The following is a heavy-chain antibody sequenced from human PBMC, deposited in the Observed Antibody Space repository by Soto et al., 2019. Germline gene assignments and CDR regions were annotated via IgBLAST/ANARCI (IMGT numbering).Heavy chain of an antibody. D-gene: IGHD3-16*01. V-gene: IGHV3-23*01. CDR3: GKGSDYVLKGTPFSKVQYYYYYMDV. CDR2: ISGSGDNK. CDR1: GFTFSNFA. J-gene: IGHJ6*03. Sequence: EVQLLESGGALVQSGGSLRLSCAASGFTFSNFAMSWVRQAPGKGLEWVSGISGSGDNKEHADSVKGRFTISRYNSKNTLYLQMNSLRAEDTAVYYCGKGSDYVLKGTPFSKVQYYYYYMDVWGKGTTVTVS.